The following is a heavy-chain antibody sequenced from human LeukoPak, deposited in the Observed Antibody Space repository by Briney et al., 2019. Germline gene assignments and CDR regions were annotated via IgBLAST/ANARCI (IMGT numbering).Heavy chain of an antibody. CDR3: ARAPMGAAALY. J-gene: IGHJ4*02. D-gene: IGHD6-13*01. CDR2: MNPVSGNA. CDR1: GGTFTNFD. Sequence: ASVKVSCKASGGTFTNFDINWVRQAPGQGLEWMGWMNPVSGNAGSAQKFQGRVTLTRDTSISTAYMELSSLRSDDTAFYYCARAPMGAAALYWGQGTLVTVSS. V-gene: IGHV1-8*01.